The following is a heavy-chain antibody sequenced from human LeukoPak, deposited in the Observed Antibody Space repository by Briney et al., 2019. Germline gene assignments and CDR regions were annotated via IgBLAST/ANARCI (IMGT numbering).Heavy chain of an antibody. J-gene: IGHJ5*02. V-gene: IGHV3-23*01. CDR1: GFTFSSYA. CDR2: ISGSGGST. Sequence: GGSLRLSCAASGFTFSSYAMSWVRQAPGKGLEWVSAISGSGGSTYYADSVKGRFTISRDNSKNTLYLQMISLRAEDTAVYYCARVLWFGSNWFDPWGQGTLVTVSS. D-gene: IGHD3-10*01. CDR3: ARVLWFGSNWFDP.